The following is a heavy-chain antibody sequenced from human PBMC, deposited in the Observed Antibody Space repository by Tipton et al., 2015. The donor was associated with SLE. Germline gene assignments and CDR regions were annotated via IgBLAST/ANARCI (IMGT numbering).Heavy chain of an antibody. Sequence: QVQLVQSGGGVVQPGRSLRLSCAASGFTFSSYAMHWVRQAPGKGLEWVAVISYDGSNKYYADSVKGRFTISRDNSKNMLYLQMNSLRAEDTAVYYCASELSSTSWSPFDYWGQGTLVTVSS. V-gene: IGHV3-30-3*01. J-gene: IGHJ4*02. CDR3: ASELSSTSWSPFDY. CDR2: ISYDGSNK. CDR1: GFTFSSYA. D-gene: IGHD2-2*01.